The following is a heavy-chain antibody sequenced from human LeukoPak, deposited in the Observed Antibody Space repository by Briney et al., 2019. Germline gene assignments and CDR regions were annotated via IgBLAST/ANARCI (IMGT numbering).Heavy chain of an antibody. D-gene: IGHD6-25*01. CDR1: GFTFSSYG. CDR3: AKVGYSSGDDAFDI. J-gene: IGHJ3*02. V-gene: IGHV3-30*18. CDR2: ISYDGSNK. Sequence: GGSLRLSCAASGFTFSSYGMHWVRQAPGKGLEWVAVISYDGSNKYYADSVKGRFTISRDNSKNTLYLQMNSLRAEDTAVYHCAKVGYSSGDDAFDIWGQGTMVTVSS.